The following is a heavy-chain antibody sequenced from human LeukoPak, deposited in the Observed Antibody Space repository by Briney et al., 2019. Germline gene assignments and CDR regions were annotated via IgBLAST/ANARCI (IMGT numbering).Heavy chain of an antibody. D-gene: IGHD3-10*01. CDR3: ARRNQYYYGSGSSFGP. V-gene: IGHV4-34*01. Sequence: SETLSLTCAVYGGSFSGYYWSWIRQPPGKGLEWIGEINHSGSTNYNPSLKSRVTISVDTSKNQFSLKLSSVTAADTAVYYCARRNQYYYGSGSSFGPWGQGTLVTVSS. CDR2: INHSGST. CDR1: GGSFSGYY. J-gene: IGHJ5*02.